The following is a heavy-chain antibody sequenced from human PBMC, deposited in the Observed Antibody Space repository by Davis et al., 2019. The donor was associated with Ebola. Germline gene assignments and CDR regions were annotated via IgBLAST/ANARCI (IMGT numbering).Heavy chain of an antibody. D-gene: IGHD2-2*01. V-gene: IGHV3-30*02. CDR3: AKERVPASQYYYYSGMDV. CDR1: GFTFSSYG. J-gene: IGHJ6*04. Sequence: PGGSLTLSCAASGFTFSSYGMHWVRQAPGKGLEWVAVIWYDGSNKYYADSVKGRLTISRDNSKNTLYLQMTSLRVEDMAVYYCAKERVPASQYYYYSGMDVWGKGATVTVSS. CDR2: IWYDGSNK.